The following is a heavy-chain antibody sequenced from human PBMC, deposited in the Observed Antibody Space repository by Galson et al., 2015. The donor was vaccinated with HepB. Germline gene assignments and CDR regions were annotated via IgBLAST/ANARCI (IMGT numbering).Heavy chain of an antibody. Sequence: SVKVSCKASGYTFINYGINWVRQAPGQGLEWMGWISTYNGNPNYAQRVQGRVTMTTDTSTSTVYMELRSLKSDDTAVYYCARSPVEKIRGFVIRGSHYSAMDVWGQGTTVTVS. D-gene: IGHD3-10*01. J-gene: IGHJ6*02. CDR3: ARSPVEKIRGFVIRGSHYSAMDV. CDR1: GYTFINYG. CDR2: ISTYNGNP. V-gene: IGHV1-18*04.